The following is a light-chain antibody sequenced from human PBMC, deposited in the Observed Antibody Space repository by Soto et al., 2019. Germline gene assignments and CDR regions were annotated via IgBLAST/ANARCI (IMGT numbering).Light chain of an antibody. Sequence: DIQMTQSPSTLSASVGDRVTITCRASQSISSWLAWYQQKPGKAPKLLIYDASSLESGVPSRFSGSGSGTEFTLTISRLQPDDFATYYCQQYNSYSGTFGGGTKVEIK. V-gene: IGKV1-5*01. J-gene: IGKJ4*01. CDR3: QQYNSYSGT. CDR2: DAS. CDR1: QSISSW.